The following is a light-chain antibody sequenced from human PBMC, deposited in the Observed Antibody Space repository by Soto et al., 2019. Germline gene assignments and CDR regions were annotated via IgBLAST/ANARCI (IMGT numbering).Light chain of an antibody. CDR3: QHSTSYSEA. V-gene: IGKV1-5*03. CDR2: KAS. J-gene: IGKJ1*01. CDR1: QDISNY. Sequence: QMTQSPSSLSAAVGDRVTITCKASQDISNYLNWYQQKPGKAPKLLIYKASTLKSGVPSRFSGSGSGTEFTLTISSLQPDDFATYYCQHSTSYSEAFGQGTKVDI.